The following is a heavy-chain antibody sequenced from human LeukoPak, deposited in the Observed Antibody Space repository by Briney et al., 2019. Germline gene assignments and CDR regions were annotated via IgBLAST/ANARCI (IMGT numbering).Heavy chain of an antibody. CDR1: GFTFSGSA. V-gene: IGHV3-73*01. Sequence: GGSLRLSCAASGFTFSGSAMHWVRQASGKGLEWVGRIRSKANSYATAYAASVKGRLTISRDDSKNTAYLQMNSLKTEDTAVYYCTSEHDFWSGYYDYWGQGTLVTVSS. CDR3: TSEHDFWSGYYDY. D-gene: IGHD3-3*01. J-gene: IGHJ4*02. CDR2: IRSKANSYAT.